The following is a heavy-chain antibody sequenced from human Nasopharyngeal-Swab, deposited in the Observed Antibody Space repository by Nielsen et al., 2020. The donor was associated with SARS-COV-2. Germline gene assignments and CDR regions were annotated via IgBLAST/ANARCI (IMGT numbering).Heavy chain of an antibody. CDR2: ISYDGSNK. CDR1: GFTFSSYS. D-gene: IGHD6-19*01. CDR3: ARVAPVAGTGFDY. Sequence: LKISCAASGFTFSSYSIHWVRQAPGKGLEWVAVISYDGSNKYYTDSVKGRFTISRDNSKNTLYLQMNSLRAEDTAVYYCARVAPVAGTGFDYWGQGTLVTVSS. V-gene: IGHV3-30*04. J-gene: IGHJ4*02.